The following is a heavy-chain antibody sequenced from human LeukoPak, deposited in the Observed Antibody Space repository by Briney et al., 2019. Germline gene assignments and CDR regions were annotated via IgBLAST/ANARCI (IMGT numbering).Heavy chain of an antibody. J-gene: IGHJ4*02. CDR1: GGSISSGGYY. Sequence: KPSETLSLTCTVSGGSISSGGYYWSWIRQHPGKGLEWIGYIYYSGSTYYNPSLKSRVTISVDMSKNQFSLKLSSVTAADTAVYYCAGGNYYDSSGYDYWGQGTLVTVSS. D-gene: IGHD3-22*01. V-gene: IGHV4-31*03. CDR2: IYYSGST. CDR3: AGGNYYDSSGYDY.